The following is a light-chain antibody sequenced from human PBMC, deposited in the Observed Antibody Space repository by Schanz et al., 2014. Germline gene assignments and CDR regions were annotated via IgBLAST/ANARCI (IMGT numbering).Light chain of an antibody. V-gene: IGLV2-14*01. CDR1: SSDVGGYNY. Sequence: QSALTQPASVSGSPGQSITISCTGTSSDVGGYNYVSWYQQHPGKAPKLMIYDVSNRPSGVSNRFSGSKSGNTASLTISGLQADDEAEYHCSSFRDGWNFVVFGGGTKLTVL. J-gene: IGLJ3*02. CDR2: DVS. CDR3: SSFRDGWNFVV.